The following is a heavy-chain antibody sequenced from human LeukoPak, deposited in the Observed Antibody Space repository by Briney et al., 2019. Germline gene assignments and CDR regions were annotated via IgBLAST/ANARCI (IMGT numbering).Heavy chain of an antibody. D-gene: IGHD1-26*01. CDR2: IYHSGST. CDR3: ARGGGATTRFDS. Sequence: SETLSLTCAVSGYSISSGYYWGWIRQPPGKGLEWLGSIYHSGSTYNNPSLKSRVTMSVDTSKNQFSLKLTSVTAADTAVYYCARGGGATTRFDSWGQGTLVTVSS. V-gene: IGHV4-38-2*01. J-gene: IGHJ4*02. CDR1: GYSISSGYY.